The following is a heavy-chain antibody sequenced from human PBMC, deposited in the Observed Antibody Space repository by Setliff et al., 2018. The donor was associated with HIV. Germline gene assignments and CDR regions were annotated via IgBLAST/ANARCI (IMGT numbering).Heavy chain of an antibody. CDR1: GFTFYNYA. CDR2: ILGGENDPT. Sequence: PGGSLRLSCAASGFTFYNYAMYWVRQAPGKGLEWVSGILGGENDPTYYENSVMGRFIISRDNSKNTLYLHMNSLRVEDSAIYYCVKGQGFCSMTSCALDWFGPWGQGTLVT. V-gene: IGHV3-23*01. CDR3: VKGQGFCSMTSCALDWFGP. D-gene: IGHD2-2*01. J-gene: IGHJ5*02.